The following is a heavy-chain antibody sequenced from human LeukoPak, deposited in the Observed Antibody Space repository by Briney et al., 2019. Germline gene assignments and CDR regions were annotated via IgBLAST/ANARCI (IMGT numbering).Heavy chain of an antibody. Sequence: SSETLSLTCAVSGYSISSGYYWVWIRQPPGKGLEWIGSIYHSGSTYYNPSLKSRVTISVDTSKNQFSLKLSSVTAAETAVYYCARRRYSTYEGYYFGYWGQGTLVTVSS. V-gene: IGHV4-38-2*01. CDR2: IYHSGST. CDR1: GYSISSGYY. CDR3: ARRRYSTYEGYYFGY. J-gene: IGHJ4*02. D-gene: IGHD4-11*01.